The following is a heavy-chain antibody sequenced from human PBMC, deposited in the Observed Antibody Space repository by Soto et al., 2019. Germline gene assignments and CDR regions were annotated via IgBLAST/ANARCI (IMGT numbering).Heavy chain of an antibody. CDR2: INAGNGNT. CDR3: ARSAISLFGGLIGPFDY. Sequence: QVQLVQSGAEEKKPGASVKVSCEASGYTFTGYAIHWVRQAPGQRLEWMGWINAGNGNTKYSQKFQGRVTITRDTSASTAYMELSSLRSEDTAVYYCARSAISLFGGLIGPFDYWGQGNLVIVSS. J-gene: IGHJ4*02. CDR1: GYTFTGYA. V-gene: IGHV1-3*05. D-gene: IGHD3-16*02.